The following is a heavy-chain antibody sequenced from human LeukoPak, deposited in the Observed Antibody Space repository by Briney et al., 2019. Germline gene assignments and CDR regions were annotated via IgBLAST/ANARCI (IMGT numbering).Heavy chain of an antibody. D-gene: IGHD6-6*01. CDR3: AREVAYSSFFEAFDI. Sequence: QPGRSLRLSCAASGFTFSSYGMHWVRQAPGEGLEWVAVIWYDGSNKYYADSVKGRFTISRDNSKNTLYLQMNSLRAEDTAVYYCAREVAYSSFFEAFDIWGQGTMVTVSS. CDR2: IWYDGSNK. J-gene: IGHJ3*02. CDR1: GFTFSSYG. V-gene: IGHV3-33*01.